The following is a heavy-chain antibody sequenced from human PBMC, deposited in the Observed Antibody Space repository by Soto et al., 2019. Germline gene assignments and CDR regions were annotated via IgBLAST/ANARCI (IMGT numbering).Heavy chain of an antibody. CDR3: ARDGWGSNWYFDL. J-gene: IGHJ2*01. CDR2: ISYDGKQT. V-gene: IGHV3-30*03. D-gene: IGHD3-16*01. Sequence: PGGSLRLSCAASGFTFSSYGMHWVRQAPGKGLEWVAVISYDGKQTYYADSVKGRFTISKDKSKRTLFLQMNSLRVDDTAVYYCARDGWGSNWYFDLWGRGTLVTVS. CDR1: GFTFSSYG.